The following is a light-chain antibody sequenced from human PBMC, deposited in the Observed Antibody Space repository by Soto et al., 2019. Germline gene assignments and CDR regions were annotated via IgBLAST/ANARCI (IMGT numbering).Light chain of an antibody. V-gene: IGKV1-39*01. Sequence: DIQMTQSPSPLSASVGDRVDITCRTSQSVSSNLNWYQAKPGKAPKLLIYEASSLESVVPSRFSGRGSGTDFTLTICSLQPEDSATYYCQQSYSTPPCNFGPGTSVDI. CDR3: QQSYSTPPCN. CDR1: QSVSSN. CDR2: EAS. J-gene: IGKJ3*01.